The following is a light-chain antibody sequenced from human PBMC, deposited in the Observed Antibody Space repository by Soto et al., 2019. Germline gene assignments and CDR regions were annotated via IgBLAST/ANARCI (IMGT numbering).Light chain of an antibody. CDR1: NIGSKS. CDR3: QVWDSSSDPWV. V-gene: IGLV3-21*04. J-gene: IGLJ3*02. Sequence: SYELTQPPSVSVAPGKTARITCGGNNIGSKSVHWYQQQPGQAPVLVIYCDSDRPSGIPERFSGSNSGNTATLTISRVEAGDEADYYCQVWDSSSDPWVFGGGTKLTVL. CDR2: CDS.